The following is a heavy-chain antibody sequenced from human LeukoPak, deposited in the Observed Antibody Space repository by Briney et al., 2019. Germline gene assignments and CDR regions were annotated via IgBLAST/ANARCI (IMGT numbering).Heavy chain of an antibody. CDR3: AREEPYSSGWYPH. V-gene: IGHV3-21*01. CDR2: ISSSSSYI. J-gene: IGHJ4*02. CDR1: GFTFSSYS. D-gene: IGHD6-19*01. Sequence: GGSLRLSCAGSGFTFSSYSMNWVRQAPGKGLEWVSSISSSSSYIYYADSVKGRFTISRDNAKNSLYLQMNSLRAEDTAVYYCAREEPYSSGWYPHWGQGTLVTVSS.